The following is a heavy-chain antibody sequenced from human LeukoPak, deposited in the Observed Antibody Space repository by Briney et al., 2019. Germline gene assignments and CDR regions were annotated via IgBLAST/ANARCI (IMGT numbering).Heavy chain of an antibody. V-gene: IGHV1-18*01. J-gene: IGHJ5*02. Sequence: GASVTVSCTASGYSYSRYGMSWVRQAAGQGLEWMGWISTDSGATKYAETFQGRVTVTTHTSTTTSTLELRSLRSDDTAMYYCARDYGDFYNWYDPWGQGTLVIVSS. CDR2: ISTDSGAT. CDR1: GYSYSRYG. CDR3: ARDYGDFYNWYDP. D-gene: IGHD4-17*01.